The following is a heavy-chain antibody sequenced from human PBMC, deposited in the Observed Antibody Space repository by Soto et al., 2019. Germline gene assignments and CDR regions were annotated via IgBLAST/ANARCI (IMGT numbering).Heavy chain of an antibody. D-gene: IGHD6-25*01. J-gene: IGHJ4*02. CDR2: IIPIFGTA. CDR1: GGTFSRSA. Sequence: QVQMMQSGAEVKKPGASVKVSCKAAGGTFSRSAISWVLQAPGQGLEWMGGIIPIFGTANYAQKFQGRVTITADEATSTAYMEQSSLRSEDTAVYYCARDLAADGTYWGQGTLVTVSS. V-gene: IGHV1-69*01. CDR3: ARDLAADGTY.